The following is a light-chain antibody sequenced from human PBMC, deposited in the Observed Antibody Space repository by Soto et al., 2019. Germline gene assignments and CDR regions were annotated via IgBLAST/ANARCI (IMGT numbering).Light chain of an antibody. CDR3: QQHGTSPSMCT. V-gene: IGKV3-20*01. CDR1: ESLSSRY. Sequence: EIVLTQSPGTLSLSPGERATLSCRASESLSSRYSAWYQQKPGQAPRLLIYDVSSRATGIPDRFSGSGSGTDFTLTISRLEPEDSAVYYCQQHGTSPSMCTFGQGTKLEIK. J-gene: IGKJ2*02. CDR2: DVS.